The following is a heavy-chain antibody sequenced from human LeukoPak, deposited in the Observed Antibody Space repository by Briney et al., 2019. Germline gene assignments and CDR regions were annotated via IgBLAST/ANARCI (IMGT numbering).Heavy chain of an antibody. CDR1: GFTFSHYY. V-gene: IGHV3-21*01. CDR2: ISSSSSYI. CDR3: ARATGYCSSTSCYCFDY. D-gene: IGHD2-2*01. Sequence: GGSLRLSCVASGFTFSHYYMTWYRQAPGKGLEWVSSISSSSSYIYYADSVKGRFTISRDNAKNSLYLQMNSLRAEDTAVYYCARATGYCSSTSCYCFDYWGQGTLVTVSS. J-gene: IGHJ4*02.